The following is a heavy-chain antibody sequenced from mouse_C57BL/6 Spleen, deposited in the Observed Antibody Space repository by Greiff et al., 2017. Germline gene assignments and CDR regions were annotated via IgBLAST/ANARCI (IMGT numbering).Heavy chain of an antibody. J-gene: IGHJ2*01. Sequence: QVQLKESGAELVRPGASVTLSCKASGYTFTDYEMHWVKQTPVHGLEWIGAIDPETGGTAYNQKFKGKAILTADKSSSTAYMELRSLTSEDSAVYYCTRWLGWGQGTTLTVSS. CDR2: IDPETGGT. CDR1: GYTFTDYE. CDR3: TRWLG. V-gene: IGHV1-15*01. D-gene: IGHD2-2*01.